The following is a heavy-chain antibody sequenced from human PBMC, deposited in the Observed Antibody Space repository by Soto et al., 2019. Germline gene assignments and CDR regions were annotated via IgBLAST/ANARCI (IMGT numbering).Heavy chain of an antibody. CDR1: GFTCSNYA. V-gene: IGHV3-23*01. J-gene: IGHJ4*02. CDR3: AKIESRFYYDSTGYYPFDY. CDR2: LSGSGVST. Sequence: GGSLSLSCADSGFTCSNYAMTWVCQAPGKGLEWVSALSGSGVSTYYADSVMGRFTISRDNSKNTVYLQMNSLRAEDTAVYYCAKIESRFYYDSTGYYPFDYWGQGT. D-gene: IGHD3-22*01.